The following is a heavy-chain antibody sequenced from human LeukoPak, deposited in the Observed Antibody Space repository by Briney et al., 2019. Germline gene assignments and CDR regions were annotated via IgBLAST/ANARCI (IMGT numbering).Heavy chain of an antibody. V-gene: IGHV3-7*03. CDR1: GFTFSSYW. CDR2: INHNGNVN. D-gene: IGHD2-15*01. CDR3: ARGGGSDV. Sequence: GGSLRLSCAASGFTFSSYWMNWARQAPGKGLEWVASINHNGNVNYYVDSVKGRFTISRDNAKNSLYLQMSNLRAEDTAVYFCARGGGSDVWGQGATVAVSS. J-gene: IGHJ6*02.